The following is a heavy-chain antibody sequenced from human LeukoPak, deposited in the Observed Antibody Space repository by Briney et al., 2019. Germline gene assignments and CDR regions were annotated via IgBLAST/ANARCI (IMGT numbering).Heavy chain of an antibody. V-gene: IGHV1-2*02. CDR2: INPNSGGT. CDR1: GYTFTGYY. Sequence: ASVKVSCKASGYTFTGYYMHWVRPAPGQGLEWMGWINPNSGGTNYAQKFQGRVTMTRDTSISTAYMELSRLRSDDTAVYYCARVGVVVRGVIIDAFDIWGQGTMVTVSS. J-gene: IGHJ3*02. CDR3: ARVGVVVRGVIIDAFDI. D-gene: IGHD3-10*01.